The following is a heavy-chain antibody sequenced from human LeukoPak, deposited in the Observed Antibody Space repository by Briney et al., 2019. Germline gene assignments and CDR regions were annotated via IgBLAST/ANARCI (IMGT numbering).Heavy chain of an antibody. Sequence: SVKVSCKASGGTFSSYAISWVRQAPGQGLEWMGGIIPIFGTANYAQKFQGRVTITADESTSTAYMELSSLRSEDTAVYYCATGIVATTLDDYWGQGTLVTVSS. V-gene: IGHV1-69*01. CDR1: GGTFSSYA. D-gene: IGHD5-12*01. CDR2: IIPIFGTA. J-gene: IGHJ4*02. CDR3: ATGIVATTLDDY.